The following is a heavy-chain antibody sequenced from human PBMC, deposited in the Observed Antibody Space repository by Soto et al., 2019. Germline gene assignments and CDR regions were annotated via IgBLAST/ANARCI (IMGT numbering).Heavy chain of an antibody. CDR3: AREPGVYSTSCLFDY. CDR2: INPSGGST. CDR1: GYTFTSYY. V-gene: IGHV1-46*01. J-gene: IGHJ4*02. D-gene: IGHD2-2*01. Sequence: ASVKVSCKASGYTFTSYYMHWVRQAPGKGLEWMGIINPSGGSTSYAQKFQGRVTMTRDTSTSTVYMELSSLRSEDTAVYYCAREPGVYSTSCLFDYWGQGTLVTVSS.